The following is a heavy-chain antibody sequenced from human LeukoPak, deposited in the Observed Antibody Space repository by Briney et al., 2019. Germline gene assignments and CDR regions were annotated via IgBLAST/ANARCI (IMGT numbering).Heavy chain of an antibody. Sequence: SETLSLTCTVSGGSISSSSYYWGWIRQPPGKGLEWIGHVYYSGTTYYNPSLKSRVTISVDTSKNQFSLKLSSVTAADTAVYYCARRDGDYEPFDYWGQGTLVTVSS. D-gene: IGHD4-17*01. CDR3: ARRDGDYEPFDY. J-gene: IGHJ4*02. CDR2: VYYSGTT. V-gene: IGHV4-39*07. CDR1: GGSISSSSYY.